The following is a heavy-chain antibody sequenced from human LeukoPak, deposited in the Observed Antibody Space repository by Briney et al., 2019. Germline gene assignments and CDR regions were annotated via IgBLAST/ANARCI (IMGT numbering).Heavy chain of an antibody. J-gene: IGHJ3*02. CDR3: ARVHYTTGYAFDI. V-gene: IGHV1-2*02. Sequence: GTSVKVSCKASGYTFTGYYMHWVRQAPGQGLEGMEWINPNSGGTDYAQKFQDRVTMTRDTSINTAYMELSRLRSDDTAVYYCARVHYTTGYAFDIWGQGTMVTVSS. CDR2: INPNSGGT. D-gene: IGHD3-3*01. CDR1: GYTFTGYY.